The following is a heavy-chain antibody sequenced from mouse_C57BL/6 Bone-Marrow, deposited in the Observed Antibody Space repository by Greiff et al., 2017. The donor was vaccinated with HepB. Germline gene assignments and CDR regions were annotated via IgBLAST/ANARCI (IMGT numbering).Heavy chain of an antibody. Sequence: EVKLKQSGPELVKPGDSVKISCKASGYSFTGYFMNWVMQSHGKSLEWIGRINPYNGDTFYNQKFKGKATLTVDTSSSTAHMELRSLTSEDSAVYYCARRDYYGSSYFDYWGQGTTLTVSS. D-gene: IGHD1-1*01. CDR1: GYSFTGYF. CDR3: ARRDYYGSSYFDY. CDR2: INPYNGDT. V-gene: IGHV1-20*01. J-gene: IGHJ2*01.